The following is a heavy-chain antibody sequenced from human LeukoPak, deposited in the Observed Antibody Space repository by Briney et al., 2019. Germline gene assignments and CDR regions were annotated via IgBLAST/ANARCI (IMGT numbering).Heavy chain of an antibody. CDR2: IYYSGST. CDR1: GGSISSSSYY. D-gene: IGHD2-15*01. CDR3: ARDIVVVVAPSWFDP. Sequence: SETLSLTRTVSGGSISSSSYYWGWIRQPPGKGLEWIGSIYYSGSTYYNPSPKSRVTISVDTSKNQFSLKLSSVTAADTAVYYCARDIVVVVAPSWFDPWGQGTLVTVSS. V-gene: IGHV4-39*02. J-gene: IGHJ5*02.